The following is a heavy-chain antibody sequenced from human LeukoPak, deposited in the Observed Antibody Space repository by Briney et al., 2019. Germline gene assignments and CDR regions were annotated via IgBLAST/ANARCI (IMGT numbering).Heavy chain of an antibody. Sequence: VASVKVSCKASGDTFSSYSLSWVRQAPGQGLEWMGGIIPIFATANYAQKFQGRVTITADESTSTAYMELSSLTFEETAIYYCARDGDTALVTSWFDTWGQGTLVTVSS. D-gene: IGHD2-2*01. V-gene: IGHV1-69*13. CDR1: GDTFSSYS. CDR3: ARDGDTALVTSWFDT. CDR2: IIPIFATA. J-gene: IGHJ5*02.